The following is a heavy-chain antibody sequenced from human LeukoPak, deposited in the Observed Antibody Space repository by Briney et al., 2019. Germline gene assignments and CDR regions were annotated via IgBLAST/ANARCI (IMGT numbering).Heavy chain of an antibody. V-gene: IGHV3-7*01. CDR2: INPDGSVI. CDR3: TSGWSAAFDN. D-gene: IGHD6-19*01. CDR1: GIPFSSYW. Sequence: GGSLRLSCAVSGIPFSSYWMDWVRQAPGKGLEWVAIINPDGSVINHADSVKGRCSISRDNARNSLFLQMNSLRAEDTAVYYCTSGWSAAFDNWGQGTLVSVSS. J-gene: IGHJ4*02.